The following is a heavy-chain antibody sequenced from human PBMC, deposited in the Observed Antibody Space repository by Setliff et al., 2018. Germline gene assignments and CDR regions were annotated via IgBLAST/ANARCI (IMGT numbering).Heavy chain of an antibody. Sequence: SETLSLTCTVSGGSIINSYYWSWIRQPAGKGLEWIGRIYYTGSTYYNPSLKSRVTMSVDMSKRQFSLKLGSATAADTAVYYCARDMGQPYYFESWGLGTLVTVSS. D-gene: IGHD1-1*01. CDR1: GGSIINSYY. CDR2: IYYTGST. V-gene: IGHV4-39*07. CDR3: ARDMGQPYYFES. J-gene: IGHJ4*02.